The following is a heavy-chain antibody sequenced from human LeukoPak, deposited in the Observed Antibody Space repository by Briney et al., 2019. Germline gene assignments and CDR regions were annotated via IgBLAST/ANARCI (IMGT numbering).Heavy chain of an antibody. CDR1: GFTFSSNY. J-gene: IGHJ6*02. CDR3: ARDPSPIWFGEYGMDV. V-gene: IGHV3-53*04. Sequence: GGSLRLSCAASGFTFSSNYMSWVRQAPGKGLEWVSVIYSGGSTYYADSVKGRFTISRHNSKNTLYLQMNSLRAEDTAVYYCARDPSPIWFGEYGMDVWGQGTTVTVSS. D-gene: IGHD3-10*01. CDR2: IYSGGST.